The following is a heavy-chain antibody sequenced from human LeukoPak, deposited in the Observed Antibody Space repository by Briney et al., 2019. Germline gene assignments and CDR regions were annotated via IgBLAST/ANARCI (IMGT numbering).Heavy chain of an antibody. Sequence: PSQTLSLTCSVSGGSISSGGYYWSCIRQHPGKGLEWIGYIYYRGSTYYNPSLKSRVTISVDTSKNQFSLKLNSVTAADTAVYYCAGGYYDSSGNFDYWGQGTLVTVSS. V-gene: IGHV4-31*03. CDR3: AGGYYDSSGNFDY. CDR1: GGSISSGGYY. CDR2: IYYRGST. J-gene: IGHJ4*02. D-gene: IGHD3-22*01.